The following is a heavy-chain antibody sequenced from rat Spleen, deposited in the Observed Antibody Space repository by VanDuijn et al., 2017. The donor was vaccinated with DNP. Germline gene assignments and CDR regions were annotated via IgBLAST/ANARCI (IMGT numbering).Heavy chain of an antibody. J-gene: IGHJ2*01. Sequence: EVQLVESGGDLVQPGRSLKLSCAASGFTFSDYYMAWVRQAPKKGLEWVASISHEGSSLHYGDSVKGRFTISRDNGKSSLYLQMNSLWSEDTATYYCTRGSSLPGYLDYWGQGVMVTVSS. CDR2: ISHEGSSL. CDR3: TRGSSLPGYLDY. V-gene: IGHV5-22*01. CDR1: GFTFSDYY. D-gene: IGHD1-4*01.